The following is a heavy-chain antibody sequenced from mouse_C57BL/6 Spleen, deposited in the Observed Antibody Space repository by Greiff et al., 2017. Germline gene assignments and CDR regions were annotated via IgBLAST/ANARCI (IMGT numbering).Heavy chain of an antibody. CDR1: GYSITSGYY. V-gene: IGHV3-6*01. Sequence: DVKLQESGPGLVKPSQSLSLTCSVTGYSITSGYYWNWIRQFPGNKLEWMGYITYDGSNNYNPSLKNRNSITRDTSKNQFFLKLNSVTTEDTATYYCAKAPWYDYGEAPWYFDVWGTGTTVTVSS. J-gene: IGHJ1*03. CDR3: AKAPWYDYGEAPWYFDV. D-gene: IGHD2-4*01. CDR2: ITYDGSN.